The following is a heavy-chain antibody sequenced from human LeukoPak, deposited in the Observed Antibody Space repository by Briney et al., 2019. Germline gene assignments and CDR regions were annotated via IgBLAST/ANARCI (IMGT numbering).Heavy chain of an antibody. V-gene: IGHV1-58*02. CDR1: GFTFTSSA. J-gene: IGHJ4*02. CDR3: AAGPFGSSGYYADY. D-gene: IGHD3-22*01. Sequence: ALVKVSCKASGFTFTSSAMQWVRQARGQRLEWIGWIVVGSGNTNYAQKFQKRLTITRDMSTSTAYMELSSLRSEDTAVYYCAAGPFGSSGYYADYWGQGTLVTVSS. CDR2: IVVGSGNT.